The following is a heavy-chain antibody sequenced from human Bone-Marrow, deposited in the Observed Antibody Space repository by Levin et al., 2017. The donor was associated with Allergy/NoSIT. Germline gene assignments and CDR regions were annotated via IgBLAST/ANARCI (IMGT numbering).Heavy chain of an antibody. CDR1: GGSISSGGYS. D-gene: IGHD6-13*01. Sequence: PSETLSLTCAVSGGSISSGGYSWSWIRQPPGKGLEWIGYIYHSGSTYYNPSLKSRVTISVDRSKNQFSLKLSSVTAADTAVYYCARGGAAAGFRSASYYYYGMDVWGQGTTVTVSS. CDR2: IYHSGST. J-gene: IGHJ6*02. CDR3: ARGGAAAGFRSASYYYYGMDV. V-gene: IGHV4-30-2*01.